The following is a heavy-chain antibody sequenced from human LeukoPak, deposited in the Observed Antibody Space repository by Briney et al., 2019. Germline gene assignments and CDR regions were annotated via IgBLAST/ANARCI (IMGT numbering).Heavy chain of an antibody. D-gene: IGHD6-13*01. CDR3: ARGYSSSWYLDY. Sequence: GGSLRLSCAASGFTFSNAYMNWVRQAPGKGLEWVSSISSSSSYIYYADSVKGRFTISRDNAKNSLYLQMNSLRAEDTAVYYCARGYSSSWYLDYWGQGTLVTVSS. J-gene: IGHJ4*02. V-gene: IGHV3-21*01. CDR1: GFTFSNAY. CDR2: ISSSSSYI.